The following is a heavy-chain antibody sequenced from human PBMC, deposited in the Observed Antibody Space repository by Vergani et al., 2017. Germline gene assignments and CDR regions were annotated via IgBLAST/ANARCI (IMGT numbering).Heavy chain of an antibody. CDR3: ARGHRGGWYITPYAYFDY. V-gene: IGHV4-34*01. J-gene: IGHJ4*02. D-gene: IGHD6-19*01. CDR2: INHSGST. CDR1: GGSFSGYY. Sequence: QVQLQQWGAGLLKPSETLSLTCAVYGGSFSGYYWSWIRQPPGKGLEWIGEINHSGSTNYNPSLKSRVTISVDTSKNQFSLKLSSVTAADTAVYYCARGHRGGWYITPYAYFDYWGQGTLVTVSS.